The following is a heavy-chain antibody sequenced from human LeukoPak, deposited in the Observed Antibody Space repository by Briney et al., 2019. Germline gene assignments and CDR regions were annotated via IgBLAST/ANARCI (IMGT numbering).Heavy chain of an antibody. V-gene: IGHV1-2*02. CDR3: ARGDWTYYGSGSYYLY. CDR1: GYTFTGYY. Sequence: PEASVKVSCKASGYTFTGYYMHWVRQAPGQGLEWMGWINPNSGGTNYAQKFQGRVTMTRDTSISTAYMELSRLGSDDTAVYYCARGDWTYYGSGSYYLYWGQGTLVTVSS. D-gene: IGHD3-10*01. CDR2: INPNSGGT. J-gene: IGHJ4*02.